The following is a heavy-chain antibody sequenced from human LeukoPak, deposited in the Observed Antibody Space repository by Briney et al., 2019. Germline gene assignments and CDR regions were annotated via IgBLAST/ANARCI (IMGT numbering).Heavy chain of an antibody. D-gene: IGHD1-26*01. CDR3: AKYARVGATKQKYYFDY. J-gene: IGHJ4*02. CDR2: ISYDGSNK. CDR1: GFTFSSYA. Sequence: GGSLRLSCAASGFTFSSYAMHWVRRAPGKGLEWVAVISYDGSNKYYADSVKGRFTISRDNSKNTLYLQMNSLRAEDAAVYYCAKYARVGATKQKYYFDYWGQGTLVTVSS. V-gene: IGHV3-30*04.